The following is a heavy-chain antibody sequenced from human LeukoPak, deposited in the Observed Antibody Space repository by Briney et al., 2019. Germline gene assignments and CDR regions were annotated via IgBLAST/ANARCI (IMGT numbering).Heavy chain of an antibody. V-gene: IGHV4-4*02. CDR1: GGSISSSNW. CDR3: ARAPRGPREMATNFDD. CDR2: IYHSGST. D-gene: IGHD5-24*01. Sequence: SETLSLTCAVSGGSISSSNWWSWVRQPPGKGLEWIGEIYHSGSTNYNPSLKSRVTISVDKSKNQFSLKLSSVTAADTAVYYSARAPRGPREMATNFDDWCQGTLVTVSS. J-gene: IGHJ4*02.